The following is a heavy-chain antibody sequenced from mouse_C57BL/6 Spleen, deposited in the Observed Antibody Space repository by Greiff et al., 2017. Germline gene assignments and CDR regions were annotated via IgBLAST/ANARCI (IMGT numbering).Heavy chain of an antibody. CDR3: ARGDYYGSSGFDY. CDR2: IDPANGNT. Sequence: SVAELVRPGASVKLSCTASGFNIKNTYMHWVKQRPEQGLEWIGRIDPANGNTKYAPKFQGKATITADTSSNTAYLQLSSLTSEDTAIYYCARGDYYGSSGFDYWGQGTTLTVSS. J-gene: IGHJ2*01. V-gene: IGHV14-3*01. D-gene: IGHD1-1*01. CDR1: GFNIKNTY.